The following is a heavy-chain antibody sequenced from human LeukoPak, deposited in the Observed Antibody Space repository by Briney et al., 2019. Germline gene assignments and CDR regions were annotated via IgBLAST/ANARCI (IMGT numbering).Heavy chain of an antibody. CDR1: GFTFNTYS. V-gene: IGHV3-48*01. Sequence: GGSLRLSCAASGFTFNTYSMNWVRQAPGKGLEWVSYISGSSRVIYYADSVKGRFTISRDNAKNSLYLQMSSLRGDDTATYYCARDLDTSGYTFDYWGQGSLVTVSS. CDR2: ISGSSRVI. D-gene: IGHD3-22*01. J-gene: IGHJ4*02. CDR3: ARDLDTSGYTFDY.